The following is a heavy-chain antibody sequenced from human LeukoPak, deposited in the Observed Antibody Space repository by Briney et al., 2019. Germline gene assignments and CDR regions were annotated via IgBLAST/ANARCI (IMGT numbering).Heavy chain of an antibody. CDR3: ARLLYDTNGYYYFDY. D-gene: IGHD3-22*01. J-gene: IGHJ4*02. CDR2: IYHSGSI. Sequence: SETLSLTCTVAGGSIRSNSHYWGWIRQPPGKGLEWVASIYHSGSIYYNPSLKGRVTMSVDTSKNQFSLKLSSVTATDTAVYYCARLLYDTNGYYYFDYWGRGTLVTVSS. CDR1: GGSIRSNSHY. V-gene: IGHV4-39*01.